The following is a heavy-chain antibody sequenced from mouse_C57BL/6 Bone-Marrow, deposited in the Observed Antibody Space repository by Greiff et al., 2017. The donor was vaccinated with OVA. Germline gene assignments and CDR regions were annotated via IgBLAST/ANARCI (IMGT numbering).Heavy chain of an antibody. J-gene: IGHJ3*01. CDR3: ARGTTVVPFAY. V-gene: IGHV1-4*01. D-gene: IGHD1-1*01. CDR1: GYTFTSYT. CDR2: INPSSGYT. Sequence: QVQLQQSGAELARPGASVKMSCKASGYTFTSYTMHWVKQRPGQGLEWIGYINPSSGYTKYNQKFKDKATLTADKSSSTAYMQLSSLTYEDSAVYYCARGTTVVPFAYWGQGTLVTVSA.